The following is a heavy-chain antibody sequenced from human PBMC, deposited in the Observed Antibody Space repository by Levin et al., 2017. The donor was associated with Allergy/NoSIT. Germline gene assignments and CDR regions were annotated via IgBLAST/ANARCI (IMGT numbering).Heavy chain of an antibody. CDR3: AKDLYQHSGRAPGI. D-gene: IGHD1-26*01. J-gene: IGHJ3*02. Sequence: LTCAASGFTFSHYAMNWVRQAPGKGLEWVSTITGSGGSAYYADAVKGRFTISRDNFKNTLYLQMNSLRAEDTALYYCAKDLYQHSGRAPGIWGQGTMVSVSS. CDR2: ITGSGGSA. V-gene: IGHV3-23*01. CDR1: GFTFSHYA.